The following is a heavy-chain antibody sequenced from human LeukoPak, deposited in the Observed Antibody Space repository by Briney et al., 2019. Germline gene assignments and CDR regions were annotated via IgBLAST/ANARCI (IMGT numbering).Heavy chain of an antibody. CDR1: TFTFGAYS. J-gene: IGHJ4*02. V-gene: IGHV3-21*01. Sequence: GGSLRLSCAAPTFTFGAYSMNWVRQAPGKGLEWVSSISHSGTPTYYADSVRGRFTIPRDNAKNSLYLQMNTLRAEDTAVYFCSTATYSSGYHYFESWGQGTLVTVSS. CDR2: ISHSGTPT. D-gene: IGHD5-18*01. CDR3: STATYSSGYHYFES.